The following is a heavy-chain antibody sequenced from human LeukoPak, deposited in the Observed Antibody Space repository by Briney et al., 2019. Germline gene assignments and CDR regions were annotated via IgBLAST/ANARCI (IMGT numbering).Heavy chain of an antibody. D-gene: IGHD3-16*01. CDR3: ARSLKGEIQSDAFDI. Sequence: GGSLRLSCEASGFTFNTYSMNWARQAPGKGLEWVSSIDSSGGYMFYADSVKGRFTISRDNAKNSLYLQMNSLRAEDTAVYYCARSLKGEIQSDAFDIWGQGTMVTVSS. CDR2: IDSSGGYM. CDR1: GFTFNTYS. V-gene: IGHV3-21*01. J-gene: IGHJ3*02.